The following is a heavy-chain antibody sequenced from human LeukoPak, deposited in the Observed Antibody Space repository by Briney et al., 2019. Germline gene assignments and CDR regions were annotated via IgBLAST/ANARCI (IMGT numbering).Heavy chain of an antibody. V-gene: IGHV3-74*01. Sequence: GGSLRLSCAASGFTFSRSWMHWLRQVPGKGLVWVSEIYSDATTTAYADSVKGRFIISRDNAKNTLYLQMDSLRPEDTAVYYCACLYGGSTFFDYWGQGTLVTVSS. CDR2: IYSDATTT. J-gene: IGHJ4*02. D-gene: IGHD4-23*01. CDR1: GFTFSRSW. CDR3: ACLYGGSTFFDY.